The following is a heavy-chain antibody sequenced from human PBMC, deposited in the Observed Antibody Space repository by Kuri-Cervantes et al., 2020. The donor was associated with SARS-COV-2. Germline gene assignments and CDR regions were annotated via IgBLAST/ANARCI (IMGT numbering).Heavy chain of an antibody. D-gene: IGHD5-24*01. CDR3: ARARRDGYKGPLD. J-gene: IGHJ4*02. V-gene: IGHV4-59*11. CDR1: GGSISGHY. CDR2: IYYSGST. Sequence: SETLSLTCTVSGGSISGHYWSWIWQPPGKGLEWIGYIYYSGSTNYNPSLKSRVTISVDTSKNQFSLKLSSVTAADKAVYYSARARRDGYKGPLDWGQGTLVTVSS.